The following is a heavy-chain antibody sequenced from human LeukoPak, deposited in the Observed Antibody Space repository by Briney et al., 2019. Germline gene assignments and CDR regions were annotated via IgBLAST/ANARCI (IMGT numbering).Heavy chain of an antibody. J-gene: IGHJ4*02. CDR2: ISGSSSYI. CDR3: ARLDYGGNSVLHY. Sequence: PGGSLRLSCAASGFTFSSYTMNWVSQAPGKGLEWVSSISGSSSYIYYADSVKGRFTISRDNAKDSLYLQMNSLRAEDTAVYYCARLDYGGNSVLHYWGQGTLVNVSS. D-gene: IGHD4-23*01. V-gene: IGHV3-21*01. CDR1: GFTFSSYT.